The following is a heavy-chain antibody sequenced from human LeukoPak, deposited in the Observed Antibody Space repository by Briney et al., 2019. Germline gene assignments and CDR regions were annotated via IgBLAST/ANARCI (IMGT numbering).Heavy chain of an antibody. CDR2: INPNSGGT. Sequence: GASVKVSCKVSGYTFTGYYMHWVRQAPGQGLEWMGRINPNSGGTNYAQKFQGRVTMTRDTSISTAYMELSRLRSDDTAVYYCARGRYSSGWYRGANWFDPWGQGTLVTVSS. J-gene: IGHJ5*02. D-gene: IGHD6-19*01. CDR3: ARGRYSSGWYRGANWFDP. V-gene: IGHV1-2*06. CDR1: GYTFTGYY.